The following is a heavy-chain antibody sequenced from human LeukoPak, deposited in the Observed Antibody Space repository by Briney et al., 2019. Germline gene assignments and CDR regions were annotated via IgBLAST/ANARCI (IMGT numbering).Heavy chain of an antibody. D-gene: IGHD6-6*01. CDR1: GYTFTSYD. J-gene: IGHJ5*02. CDR3: ASIIAAGSWFDP. CDR2: MNPNSGNT. V-gene: IGHV1-8*01. Sequence: ASVKVSCKASGYTFTSYDINWVRQATGQGLEWMGWMNPNSGNTGYAQKFQGRVTITADESTSTAYMELSSLRSEDTAVYYCASIIAAGSWFDPWGQGTLVTVSS.